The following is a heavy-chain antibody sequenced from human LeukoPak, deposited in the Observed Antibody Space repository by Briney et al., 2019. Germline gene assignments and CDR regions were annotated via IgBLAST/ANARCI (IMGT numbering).Heavy chain of an antibody. J-gene: IGHJ4*02. V-gene: IGHV1-69*13. Sequence: SVKVSCKASGGTFSRYAISWVRQAPGQGLGWMGGIIPIFGTANYAQKFQGRVTITADESTSTAYMELSSLRSEDTAVYYCARGVVPAVTYYFDYWGQGTLVTVSS. CDR3: ARGVVPAVTYYFDY. D-gene: IGHD2-2*01. CDR2: IIPIFGTA. CDR1: GGTFSRYA.